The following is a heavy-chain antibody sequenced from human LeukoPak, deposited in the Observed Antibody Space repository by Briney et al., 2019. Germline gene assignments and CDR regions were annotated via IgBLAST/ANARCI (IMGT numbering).Heavy chain of an antibody. J-gene: IGHJ1*01. D-gene: IGHD1-26*01. Sequence: GGSLRLSCAASGFTFSNYAMSWVRQAPGKGLEWVSAISGSGVTTHYAGSVKGRFSISRDNSKNTLYLQMNSLRAEDTALYYCAKKVVVGATSPYSDFQDWGQGTLVTASS. CDR1: GFTFSNYA. V-gene: IGHV3-23*01. CDR3: AKKVVVGATSPYSDFQD. CDR2: ISGSGVTT.